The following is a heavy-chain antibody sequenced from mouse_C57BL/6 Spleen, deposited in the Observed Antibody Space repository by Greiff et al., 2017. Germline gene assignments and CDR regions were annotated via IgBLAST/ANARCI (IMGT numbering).Heavy chain of an antibody. CDR2: IYPGDGDT. D-gene: IGHD2-12*01. CDR1: GYAFSSYW. J-gene: IGHJ1*03. V-gene: IGHV1-80*01. CDR3: ARGAYYTLDV. Sequence: LQQSGASVKISCKASGYAFSSYWMNWVKQRPGKGLEWIGQIYPGDGDTNYNGKFKGKATRTADKSSSTAYMQLSSLTSEDSAVYFCARGAYYTLDVWGTGTTVTVSS.